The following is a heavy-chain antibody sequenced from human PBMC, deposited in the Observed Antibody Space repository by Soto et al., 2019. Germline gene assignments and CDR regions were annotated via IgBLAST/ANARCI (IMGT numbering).Heavy chain of an antibody. Sequence: SETLSLTCTVSGGSIISDYWSWIRQPPGKGLEWIGYISYSGSTNYNPSLKSRVTISVDTPKNQFSLNLSSVTAADTAVYYCARVLSGSSLFDYWGQGTRVTVSS. CDR3: ARVLSGSSLFDY. J-gene: IGHJ4*02. CDR1: GGSIISDY. V-gene: IGHV4-59*01. D-gene: IGHD1-26*01. CDR2: ISYSGST.